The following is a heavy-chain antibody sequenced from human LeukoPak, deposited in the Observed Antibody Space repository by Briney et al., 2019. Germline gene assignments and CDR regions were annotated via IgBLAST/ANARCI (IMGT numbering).Heavy chain of an antibody. CDR1: GFTFSSYA. CDR3: VRDGARGYCSSTSCYRFSYMDV. J-gene: IGHJ6*03. Sequence: QPGRSLRLSCAASGFTFSSYAMHWVRQAPGKGLEWVAVISYDGSNKYYADSVKGRFTISRDNSKNTLYLQMNSLRAEDTAVYYCVRDGARGYCSSTSCYRFSYMDVWGKGTTVTVSS. CDR2: ISYDGSNK. V-gene: IGHV3-30-3*01. D-gene: IGHD2-2*02.